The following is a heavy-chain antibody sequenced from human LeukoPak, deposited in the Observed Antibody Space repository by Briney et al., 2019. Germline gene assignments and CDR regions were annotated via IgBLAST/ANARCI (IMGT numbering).Heavy chain of an antibody. CDR3: ARIVGATFPLDY. D-gene: IGHD1-26*01. J-gene: IGHJ4*02. Sequence: SVKVSCKASGGTFSSYAMSWVRQAPGHGLEWMGRIITIFGIANYAQKFQGRVTITADKSTSTAYMELSSLRSEDTAVYYCARIVGATFPLDYWGQGTLVTVSS. CDR1: GGTFSSYA. CDR2: IITIFGIA. V-gene: IGHV1-69*04.